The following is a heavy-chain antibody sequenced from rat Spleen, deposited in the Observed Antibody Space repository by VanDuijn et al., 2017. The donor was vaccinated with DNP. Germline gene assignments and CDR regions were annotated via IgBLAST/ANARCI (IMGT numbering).Heavy chain of an antibody. CDR3: AIYFYSGDNWFGY. D-gene: IGHD1-1*01. V-gene: IGHV5-17*01. J-gene: IGHJ3*01. CDR2: ISSDRSRT. Sequence: EVQLVESGGGLVQPGRSLKLSCAASGFTFSDYAMAWVRQAPKKSLEWVATISSDRSRTYIRDSVKGRFTISRDIAKNTLYLQMNSLRSEDTATYFCAIYFYSGDNWFGYWGQGTLVTVSS. CDR1: GFTFSDYA.